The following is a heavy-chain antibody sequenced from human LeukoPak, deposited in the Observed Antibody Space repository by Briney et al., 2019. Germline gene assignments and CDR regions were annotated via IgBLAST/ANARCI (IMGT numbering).Heavy chain of an antibody. J-gene: IGHJ4*02. D-gene: IGHD3-9*01. CDR2: ISSSGSTI. CDR1: GFTFSRYG. Sequence: TGGSLRLSCAVSGFTFSRYGMSWVRQAPGTALEWVSGISSSGSTIYYADSVKGRFTISRDNAKNSLYLQMNSLRAEDTAVYYCARDPSLRYFDWLSYYFDYWGQGTLVTVSS. V-gene: IGHV3-48*04. CDR3: ARDPSLRYFDWLSYYFDY.